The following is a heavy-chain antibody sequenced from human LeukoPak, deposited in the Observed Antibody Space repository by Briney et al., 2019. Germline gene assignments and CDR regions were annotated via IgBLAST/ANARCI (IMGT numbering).Heavy chain of an antibody. CDR2: IYYSGST. D-gene: IGHD6-13*01. J-gene: IGHJ4*02. V-gene: IGHV4-34*01. Sequence: SETLSLTCAVYGGSFSGYYWSWIRQPPGKGLEWIGSIYYSGSTYYNPSLKSRVTISVDTSKNQFSLKLSSVTAADTAVYYCARPVGGYSSSWYGWGQGTLVTVSS. CDR3: ARPVGGYSSSWYG. CDR1: GGSFSGYY.